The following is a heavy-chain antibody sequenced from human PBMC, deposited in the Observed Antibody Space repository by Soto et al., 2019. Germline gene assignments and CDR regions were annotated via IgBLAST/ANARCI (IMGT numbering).Heavy chain of an antibody. CDR1: GFTFSSYA. D-gene: IGHD5-18*01. CDR3: ERDEYSYGEVGFGVDS. V-gene: IGHV3-30-3*01. Sequence: QVQLVESGGGVVQPGRSLRLSCAASGFTFSSYAMHWVRQAPGKGLEWVAVISYDGNNKYYADSVKGRFTISRDSSKHRLYLQMNSLRADDTAVYYCERDEYSYGEVGFGVDSGGQGTLVTVSS. CDR2: ISYDGNNK. J-gene: IGHJ4*02.